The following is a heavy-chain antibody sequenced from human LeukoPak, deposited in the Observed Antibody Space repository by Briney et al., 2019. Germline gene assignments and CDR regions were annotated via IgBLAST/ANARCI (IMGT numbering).Heavy chain of an antibody. CDR2: INSDSSSI. J-gene: IGHJ4*02. Sequence: GGSLRLSCAASGFTFSSYSMNWVRQAPGKGLEWVSSINSDSSSIYYADSVKGRFIISRDNAENSLYLQMNSLRADDTAVYYCARASSGSYNDWGQGTLVTVSS. V-gene: IGHV3-21*01. CDR3: ARASSGSYND. D-gene: IGHD1-26*01. CDR1: GFTFSSYS.